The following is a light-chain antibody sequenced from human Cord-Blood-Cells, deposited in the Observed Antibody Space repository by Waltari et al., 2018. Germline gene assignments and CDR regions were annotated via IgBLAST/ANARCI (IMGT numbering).Light chain of an antibody. V-gene: IGKV1-33*01. CDR2: DAS. J-gene: IGKJ4*01. CDR1: QDISNY. CDR3: QQYDNLPLT. Sequence: DIQMTQSPSSLSASVGDRVPITCQASQDISNYLNWYQQKTGKAPKLLIYDASNLETGGPSRFSGSGSGTDFTFTISSLQPEDIATYYCQQYDNLPLTFGGGTKVEIK.